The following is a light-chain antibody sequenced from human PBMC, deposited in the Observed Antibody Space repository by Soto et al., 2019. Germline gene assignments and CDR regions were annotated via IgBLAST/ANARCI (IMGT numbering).Light chain of an antibody. CDR3: CSYTGNTTPV. CDR2: EVS. CDR1: SSDVGAYNF. V-gene: IGLV2-14*01. J-gene: IGLJ3*02. Sequence: QSALTQPASVSGSPGQSITISCTGTSSDVGAYNFVSWHQQHPGKAPKLMISEVSNRPSGVSHRFSGSRSGNTASLTISGLQAEDEADYHCCSYTGNTTPVFGGGTQLTVL.